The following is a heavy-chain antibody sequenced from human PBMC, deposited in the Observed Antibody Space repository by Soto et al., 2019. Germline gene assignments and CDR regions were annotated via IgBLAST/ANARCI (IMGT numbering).Heavy chain of an antibody. Sequence: ASVKVSCKASGYTFSSYGLSWVRQAPGQGLEWMGWINGYTGNTNYAQKFQGRVTMTTDTSTNTAYLDLWTPISDDTAVYYCARSWVTGKGGIDVWGQGTTVPVSS. J-gene: IGHJ6*02. CDR1: GYTFSSYG. D-gene: IGHD3-16*01. CDR2: INGYTGNT. V-gene: IGHV1-18*01. CDR3: ARSWVTGKGGIDV.